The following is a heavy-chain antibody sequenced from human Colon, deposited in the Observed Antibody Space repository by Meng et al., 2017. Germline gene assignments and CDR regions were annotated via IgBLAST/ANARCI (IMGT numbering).Heavy chain of an antibody. Sequence: QVQLVQSGVEVKKPGSSVKVSCKADGYTFNNYPINWVRQAPGHGLEWMGAITPTSGTSNYAQTFQGRVTFIADKSTNTAYMELNSLKSEDTAVYYCARKGGFCDSDCYYLNFWGQGTLVTVSS. CDR1: GYTFNNYP. V-gene: IGHV1-69*06. D-gene: IGHD2-21*02. CDR3: ARKGGFCDSDCYYLNF. CDR2: ITPTSGTS. J-gene: IGHJ1*01.